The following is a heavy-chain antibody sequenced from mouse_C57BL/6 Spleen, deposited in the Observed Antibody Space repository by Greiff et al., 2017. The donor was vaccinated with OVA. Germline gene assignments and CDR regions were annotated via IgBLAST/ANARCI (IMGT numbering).Heavy chain of an antibody. CDR1: GYTFTSYG. D-gene: IGHD1-1*01. CDR2: IYPRSGNT. J-gene: IGHJ2*01. Sequence: LQESGAELARPGASVKLSCKASGYTFTSYGISWVKQRTGQGLEWIGEIYPRSGNTYYNEKFKGKATLTADKSSSTAYMELRSLTSEDSAVYFCARITSDYFDYWGQGTTLTVSS. CDR3: ARITSDYFDY. V-gene: IGHV1-81*01.